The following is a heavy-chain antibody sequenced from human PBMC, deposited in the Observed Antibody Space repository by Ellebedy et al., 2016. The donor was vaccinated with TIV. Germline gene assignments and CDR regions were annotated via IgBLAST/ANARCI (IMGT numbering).Heavy chain of an antibody. J-gene: IGHJ4*02. V-gene: IGHV3-74*01. CDR1: RFTFSSYW. Sequence: GGSLRLSCAASRFTFSSYWMHWVRQAPGKGLVWVSRTDTDGSSTNYADSVKGRFTISSDNAKNTLYLQMGSLRAEDMAVYYCASSWGGYDYEVYPGFDYWGQGTLVTVSS. D-gene: IGHD5-12*01. CDR2: TDTDGSST. CDR3: ASSWGGYDYEVYPGFDY.